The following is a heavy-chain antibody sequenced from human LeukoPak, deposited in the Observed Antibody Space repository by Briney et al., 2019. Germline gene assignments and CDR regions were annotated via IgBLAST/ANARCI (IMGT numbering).Heavy chain of an antibody. CDR3: ARDLSTIFGVVRGWYFDL. Sequence: SETLSLTCSVSGGSISSHYWNWIRQPPGKGLEWIGYIYFTGSTNYNPSLKSRVTISVDTPKNQISLNLNSVTAADTAVYYCARDLSTIFGVVRGWYFDLWGRGTLVTVSS. V-gene: IGHV4-59*11. D-gene: IGHD3-3*01. J-gene: IGHJ2*01. CDR2: IYFTGST. CDR1: GGSISSHY.